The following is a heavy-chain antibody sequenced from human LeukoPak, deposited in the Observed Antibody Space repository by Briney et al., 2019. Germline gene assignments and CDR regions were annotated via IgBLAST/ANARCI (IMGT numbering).Heavy chain of an antibody. V-gene: IGHV3-33*01. CDR3: ARGGLATPNWFDP. D-gene: IGHD5-12*01. CDR1: GFTFSSYG. J-gene: IGHJ5*02. CDR2: IWYDGSNK. Sequence: GGSLRLSRAASGFTFSSYGMHWVRQAPGKGLEWVAVIWYDGSNKYYADSVKGRFTISRDNSKNTLYLQMNSLRAEDTAVYYCARGGLATPNWFDPWGQGTLVTFS.